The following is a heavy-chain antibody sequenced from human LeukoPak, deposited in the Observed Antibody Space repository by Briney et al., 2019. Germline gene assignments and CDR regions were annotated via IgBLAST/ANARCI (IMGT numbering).Heavy chain of an antibody. CDR3: ARDQAGIVPLDYFDL. CDR1: GYTFTGYY. Sequence: ASVKVSCKASGYTFTGYYMHWVRQAPGQGLEWMGWINPNSGGTNYAQKFQGRVTMTRDTSISTAYMELSRLRSDDTAVYYCARDQAGIVPLDYFDLWGQGTLVTVS. V-gene: IGHV1-2*02. J-gene: IGHJ4*01. D-gene: IGHD2-15*01. CDR2: INPNSGGT.